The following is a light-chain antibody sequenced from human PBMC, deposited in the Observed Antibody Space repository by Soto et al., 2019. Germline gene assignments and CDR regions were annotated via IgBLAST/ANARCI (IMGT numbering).Light chain of an antibody. CDR2: EVS. J-gene: IGLJ3*02. CDR1: SSDIGGYNV. CDR3: CSYVGGPSFWV. Sequence: QSALTQPASVSGSPGQSITISCTGSSSDIGGYNVVSWYQQYPGKAPKLMIFEVSERPSGVSDRFSGSKSGSSASLTISGLQAEDEADYFCCSYVGGPSFWVFGGGTKVTVL. V-gene: IGLV2-23*02.